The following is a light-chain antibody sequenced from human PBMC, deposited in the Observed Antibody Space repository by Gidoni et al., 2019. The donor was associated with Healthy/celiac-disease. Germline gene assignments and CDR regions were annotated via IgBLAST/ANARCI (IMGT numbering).Light chain of an antibody. J-gene: IGKJ1*01. CDR2: AAS. CDR1: QSISSY. CDR3: QQSYSTLVT. V-gene: IGKV1-39*01. Sequence: DIQMTQSPSSLSASVGDRVTITCRASQSISSYLNWYQQKPGKAPKLLIYAASSLQCGVPSRFSGSGSGTDFTLTISSLQPEDFATYYCQQSYSTLVTFGQXTKVEIK.